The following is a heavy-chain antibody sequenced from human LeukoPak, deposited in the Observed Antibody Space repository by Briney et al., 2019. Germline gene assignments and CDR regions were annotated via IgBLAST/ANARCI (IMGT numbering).Heavy chain of an antibody. V-gene: IGHV3-53*01. J-gene: IGHJ4*02. Sequence: GGSLRLSCAASGFTVRSNYMSWVRQAPGKGLEWVSVIYSGGSTYYADSVKGRFTISRDNSKNTLYLQMNSLRAEDTAVYYCARGAIPSLEYYFDYWGQGTLVTVSS. D-gene: IGHD2-2*01. CDR2: IYSGGST. CDR3: ARGAIPSLEYYFDY. CDR1: GFTVRSNY.